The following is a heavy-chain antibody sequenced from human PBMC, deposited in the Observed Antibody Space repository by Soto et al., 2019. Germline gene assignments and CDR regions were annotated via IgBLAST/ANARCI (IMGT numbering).Heavy chain of an antibody. CDR2: INAGNGNT. CDR1: GYTFTSYA. CDR3: ARDPDIVVVPAAIRLGMDV. J-gene: IGHJ6*02. V-gene: IGHV1-3*01. D-gene: IGHD2-2*02. Sequence: ASVKVSCKASGYTFTSYAMHWVRQAPGERLEWMGWINAGNGNTKYSQKFQGRVTITRDTSASTAYMELSSLRSEDTAVYYCARDPDIVVVPAAIRLGMDVCGQATTLNGSS.